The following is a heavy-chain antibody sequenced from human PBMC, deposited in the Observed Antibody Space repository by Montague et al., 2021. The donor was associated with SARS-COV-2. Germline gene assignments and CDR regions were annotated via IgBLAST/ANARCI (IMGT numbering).Heavy chain of an antibody. CDR1: GGSISGDNYY. Sequence: TLSLTCTVSGGSISGDNYYWTWIRQHPGKGLEWIAYIYYTGSTYYXPSLQSRLRTSLDTSKNQFSLTLTSVTAADTAIYYCARNRGWGPRGAGYIDLWGRGTLVTVSS. V-gene: IGHV4-31*03. J-gene: IGHJ2*01. CDR2: IYYTGST. CDR3: ARNRGWGPRGAGYIDL. D-gene: IGHD7-27*01.